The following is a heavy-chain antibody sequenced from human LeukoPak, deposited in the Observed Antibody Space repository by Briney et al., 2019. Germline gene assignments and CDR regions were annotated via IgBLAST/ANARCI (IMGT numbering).Heavy chain of an antibody. CDR2: ISAYNGNT. J-gene: IGHJ6*02. V-gene: IGHV1-18*01. CDR3: ARETYYDILTGYYSYYYYGMDV. D-gene: IGHD3-9*01. Sequence: ASVEVSCKASGYTFTSYGISWVRQAPGQGLEWMGWISAYNGNTNYAQKLQGRVTMTTDTSTSTAYMELRSLRSDDTAVYYCARETYYDILTGYYSYYYYGMDVWGQGTTVTVSS. CDR1: GYTFTSYG.